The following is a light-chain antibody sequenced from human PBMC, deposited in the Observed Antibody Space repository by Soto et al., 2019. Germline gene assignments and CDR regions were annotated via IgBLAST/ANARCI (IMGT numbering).Light chain of an antibody. Sequence: DIHMTQSPSTLSASVGDRVTITCRASQSLTIWLAWYQQKPGKAPNLLIYKTSSLESGVPSRFSGSGSGTEFTLSISSLQPDVFAPYYWQHWIDYSWTFGPTTQVEV. CDR2: KTS. CDR3: QHWIDYSWT. J-gene: IGKJ1*01. CDR1: QSLTIW. V-gene: IGKV1-5*03.